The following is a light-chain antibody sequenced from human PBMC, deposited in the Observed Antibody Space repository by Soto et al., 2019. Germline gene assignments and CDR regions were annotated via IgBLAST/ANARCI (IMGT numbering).Light chain of an antibody. CDR2: TDN. J-gene: IGLJ2*01. CDR1: SSNIGFNY. CDR3: AAWDDSLSGAV. V-gene: IGLV1-47*01. Sequence: QSVLTQPPSASGTPGQTVTISCSGSSSNIGFNYVYWYQQLPGTAPKLLIYTDNQRPSGVPDRFSGSKSGTSASLAISGLRSEDEADYYCAAWDDSLSGAVFGGGTKLTVL.